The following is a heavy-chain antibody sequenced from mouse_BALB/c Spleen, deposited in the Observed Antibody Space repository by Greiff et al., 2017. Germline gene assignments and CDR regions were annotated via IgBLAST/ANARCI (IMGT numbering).Heavy chain of an antibody. CDR3: ERGAVEALEN. J-gene: IGHJ4*01. CDR2: IWGGGST. CDR1: GFSLTSYG. Sequence: QVQLQQSGPGLVQPSQSLSITCTVSGFSLTSYGVHWVRQSPGKGLEWLGVIWGGGSTDYNAAFISRLSISKDNSKSQVFFKMNSLQANDTAIYYCERGAVEALENRGQGASVTVSS. D-gene: IGHD1-1*01. V-gene: IGHV2-2*02.